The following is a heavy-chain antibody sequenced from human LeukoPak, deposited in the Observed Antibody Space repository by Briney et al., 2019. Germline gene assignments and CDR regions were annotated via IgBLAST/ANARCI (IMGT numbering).Heavy chain of an antibody. V-gene: IGHV3-30*02. CDR3: AKDRAFGGYFES. CDR2: IRYDGTNK. D-gene: IGHD5-12*01. J-gene: IGHJ5*01. Sequence: GGSLRLSCAASGFTFSTFGMHWIRQAPGKGLEWVAFIRYDGTNKQYLDSVKARFTISRDNSNNMLYLQMNSLRPEDTGVYYCAKDRAFGGYFESWGQGTLVTVSS. CDR1: GFTFSTFG.